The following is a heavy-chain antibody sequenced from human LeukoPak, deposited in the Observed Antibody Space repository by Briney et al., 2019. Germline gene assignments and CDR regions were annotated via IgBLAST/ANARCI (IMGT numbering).Heavy chain of an antibody. CDR2: TYYRSKWYN. CDR1: GDSVSSNNGA. J-gene: IGHJ4*02. V-gene: IGHV6-1*01. Sequence: SQTLSLTCAISGDSVSSNNGAWNWIRQSPSRGLEWLGRTYYRSKWYNDYAGSFISRITISPDTSKNQFSLQLDSVTPEVTAVYYCARDVGATGWHTFDYWGQGTLVTVSS. CDR3: ARDVGATGWHTFDY. D-gene: IGHD3-9*01.